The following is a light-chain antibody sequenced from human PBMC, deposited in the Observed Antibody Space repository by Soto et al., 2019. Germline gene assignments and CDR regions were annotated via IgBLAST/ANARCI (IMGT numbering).Light chain of an antibody. CDR1: QSVSSN. V-gene: IGKV3-15*01. Sequence: EVVMTQSPATLSVSPGERATLSCRASQSVSSNLAWYQQTPGQAPRLLIYGASTRATGVPVRFSGSGSGTEFTLTIGSLQSEDFAFYYCQQYDNWPPWTFGQGTKVEIK. J-gene: IGKJ1*01. CDR2: GAS. CDR3: QQYDNWPPWT.